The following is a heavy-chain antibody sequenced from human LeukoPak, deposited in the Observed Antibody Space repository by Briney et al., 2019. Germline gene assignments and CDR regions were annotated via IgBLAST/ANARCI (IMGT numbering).Heavy chain of an antibody. CDR2: MSYDENND. D-gene: IGHD3-9*01. Sequence: AGSLSLSCTPSGFTFSRYGIHWVRQAPGRGLEWAALMSYDENNDYYADSVKGRFTISRDNSKNTLYLQMNNLRAEDTAVYFCAKDQRGDILTGSPFDCWGQGTLVTVSS. J-gene: IGHJ4*02. CDR1: GFTFSRYG. CDR3: AKDQRGDILTGSPFDC. V-gene: IGHV3-30*18.